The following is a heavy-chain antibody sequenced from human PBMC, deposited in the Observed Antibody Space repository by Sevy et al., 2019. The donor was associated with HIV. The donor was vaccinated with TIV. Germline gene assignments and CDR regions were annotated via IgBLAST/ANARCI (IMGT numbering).Heavy chain of an antibody. CDR1: GFTFSSYS. CDR2: ISSSSSTI. V-gene: IGHV3-48*02. Sequence: GGSLRLSCAASGFTFSSYSMNWVRQAPGKGLEWVSYISSSSSTIYYADSVKGRFTISRDNAKNSLYLQMNSLRDDDTAVYYCARGERPTDYWGQGTLVTVSS. J-gene: IGHJ4*02. CDR3: ARGERPTDY.